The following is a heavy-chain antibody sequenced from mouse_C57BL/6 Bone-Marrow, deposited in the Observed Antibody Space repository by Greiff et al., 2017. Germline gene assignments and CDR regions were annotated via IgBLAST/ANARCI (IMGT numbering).Heavy chain of an antibody. CDR3: ARGGSSGVDY. J-gene: IGHJ2*01. D-gene: IGHD3-2*02. CDR1: GYSITSGYD. CDR2: ISYSGST. V-gene: IGHV3-1*01. Sequence: EVKLQESGPGMVKPSQSLSLTCTVTGYSITSGYDWHWIRHFPGNKLEWMGYISYSGSTNYNPSLKSRISITHDTSKNHFFLKLNSVTTEDTATYYCARGGSSGVDYWGQGTTLTVSS.